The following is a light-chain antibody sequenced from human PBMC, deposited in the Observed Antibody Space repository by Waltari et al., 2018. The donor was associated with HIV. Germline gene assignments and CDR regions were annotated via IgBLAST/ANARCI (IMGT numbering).Light chain of an antibody. V-gene: IGLV2-14*03. J-gene: IGLJ1*01. CDR3: SSYTSSRTPFV. CDR2: DVS. CDR1: SSDVGGYNF. Sequence: QSALTQPRSVSGSPGQSITISCTGTSSDVGGYNFVSWYQQHPGKAPKLMITDVSNRPSGVSNRFSGSKSGNTASLTISGLQAEDEADYYCSSYTSSRTPFVFGTGTKVTVL.